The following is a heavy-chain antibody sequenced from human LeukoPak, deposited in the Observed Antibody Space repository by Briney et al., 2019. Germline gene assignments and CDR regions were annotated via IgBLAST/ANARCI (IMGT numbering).Heavy chain of an antibody. V-gene: IGHV4-34*01. CDR2: INHSGSA. CDR3: ARMTTVTTSYYYGMDV. D-gene: IGHD4-17*01. J-gene: IGHJ6*02. CDR1: GGSFSGYY. Sequence: SETLSLTCAVYGGSFSGYYWSWIRQPPGKGLEWIGEINHSGSANYNPSLKSRVTISVDTSKNQFSLKLSSVTAADTAVYYCARMTTVTTSYYYGMDVWGQGTTVTVSS.